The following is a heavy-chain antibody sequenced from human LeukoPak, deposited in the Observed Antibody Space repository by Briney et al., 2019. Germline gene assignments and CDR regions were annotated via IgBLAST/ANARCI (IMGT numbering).Heavy chain of an antibody. CDR1: GFTFSSYS. J-gene: IGHJ4*02. CDR2: ISSSSSYI. CDR3: ARMASRVHTMIVVVDLNFDY. V-gene: IGHV3-21*04. D-gene: IGHD3-22*01. Sequence: PGGSLRLSCAASGFTFSSYSMNWVRQAPGKGLEWVSSISSSSSYIYYADSVKGRFTISRDNSKNTLYLQMNSLRAEDTAVYYCARMASRVHTMIVVVDLNFDYWGQGTLVTVSS.